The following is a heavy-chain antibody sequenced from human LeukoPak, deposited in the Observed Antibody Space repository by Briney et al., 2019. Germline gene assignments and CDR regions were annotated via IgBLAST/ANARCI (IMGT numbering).Heavy chain of an antibody. J-gene: IGHJ6*02. D-gene: IGHD3-22*01. CDR1: GGSISTFY. CDR3: ARQNYDVRAYRYYGVDV. Sequence: PSETLSLTCTLSGGSISTFYWSWIRQSPVKGLEWIGYIFHTGSTDYNPSLKSRITISVDTSKNQFSLKLNSVTAADTAVYYCARQNYDVRAYRYYGVDVWGQGTTVTVSS. V-gene: IGHV4-59*08. CDR2: IFHTGST.